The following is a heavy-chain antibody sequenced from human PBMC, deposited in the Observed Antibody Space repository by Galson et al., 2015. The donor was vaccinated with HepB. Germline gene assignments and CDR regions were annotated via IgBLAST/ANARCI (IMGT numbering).Heavy chain of an antibody. V-gene: IGHV4-34*01. Sequence: SETLSLTCAVYGGSFSGYYWSWIRQPPGKGLEWIGEINHSGSTNYNPSLKSRVTISVDTSKNQFSLKLSSVTAADTAVYYCARGVVPAALDIWGQGTMVTVSS. CDR2: INHSGST. CDR3: ARGVVPAALDI. CDR1: GGSFSGYY. D-gene: IGHD2-2*01. J-gene: IGHJ3*02.